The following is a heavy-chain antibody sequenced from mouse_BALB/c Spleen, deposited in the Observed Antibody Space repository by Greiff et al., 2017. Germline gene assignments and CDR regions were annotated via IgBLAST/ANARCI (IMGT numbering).Heavy chain of an antibody. CDR3: ASYDGYSWFAY. Sequence: QVQLQQSGAELAKPGASVKMSCKASGYTFTSYWMHWVKQRPGQGLEWIGYINPSTGYTEYNQKFKDKATLTADKSSSTAYMQLSSLTSEDSAVYYCASYDGYSWFAYWGQGTLVTVSA. V-gene: IGHV1-7*01. CDR2: INPSTGYT. D-gene: IGHD2-3*01. CDR1: GYTFTSYW. J-gene: IGHJ3*01.